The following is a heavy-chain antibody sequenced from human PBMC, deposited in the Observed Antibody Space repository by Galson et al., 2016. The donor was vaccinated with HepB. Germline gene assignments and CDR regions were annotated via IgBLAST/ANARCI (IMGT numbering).Heavy chain of an antibody. CDR1: GFTFSGHW. Sequence: SLRLSCAASGFTFSGHWMSWVRQTPGKGLEWVANINQDRSEKYYVDSLKGRFTISRDNAKNSLYLQMNSLRAEDTAVYFCARRIVNQGRIGGWGWGMDVRGQGVTVTVSS. CDR3: ARRIVNQGRIGGWGWGMDV. J-gene: IGHJ6*02. CDR2: INQDRSEK. V-gene: IGHV3-7*01. D-gene: IGHD3-10*01.